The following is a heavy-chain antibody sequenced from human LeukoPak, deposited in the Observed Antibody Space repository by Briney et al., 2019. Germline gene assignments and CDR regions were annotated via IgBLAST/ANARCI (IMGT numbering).Heavy chain of an antibody. CDR1: GFTFSDYY. CDR2: ISSSGSTI. Sequence: GGSLRLSCAVSGFTFSDYYMSWIRQAPGKGLEWVSYISSSGSTIYYADSVKGRFTISRDNAKNSLYLQMNSLRAEDTAVYYCARDRSGGWYPETDYWGQGTLVTVSS. V-gene: IGHV3-11*01. J-gene: IGHJ4*02. CDR3: ARDRSGGWYPETDY. D-gene: IGHD6-19*01.